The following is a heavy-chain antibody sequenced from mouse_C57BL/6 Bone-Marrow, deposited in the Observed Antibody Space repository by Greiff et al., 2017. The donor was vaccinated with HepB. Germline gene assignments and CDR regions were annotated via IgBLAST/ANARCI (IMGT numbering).Heavy chain of an antibody. V-gene: IGHV1-55*01. J-gene: IGHJ1*03. Sequence: QVQLQQPGAELVKPGASVKMSCKASGYTFTSYWITWVKQRPGQGLEWIGDIYPGSGSTNYNEKFKSKATLTVDTSSSTAYMQLSSLTSEDSAVYYCARYYYGSQPRGYFDVWGTGTTVTVSS. CDR3: ARYYYGSQPRGYFDV. CDR2: IYPGSGST. CDR1: GYTFTSYW. D-gene: IGHD1-1*01.